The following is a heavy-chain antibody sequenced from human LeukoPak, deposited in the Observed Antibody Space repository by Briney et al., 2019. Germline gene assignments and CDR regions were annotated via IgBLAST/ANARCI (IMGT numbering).Heavy chain of an antibody. D-gene: IGHD5-18*01. V-gene: IGHV4-61*02. Sequence: SETLSLTCTVSGGSISSGSYYWSWIRQPAGKGLEWIGRIYTSGSTNYNPSLKSRVTISVDTSKNQFSLKLSSVTAADTAVYYCARTTEGGYTYGYFYYYYMDVWGKGTTVTTSS. J-gene: IGHJ6*03. CDR2: IYTSGST. CDR3: ARTTEGGYTYGYFYYYYMDV. CDR1: GGSISSGSYY.